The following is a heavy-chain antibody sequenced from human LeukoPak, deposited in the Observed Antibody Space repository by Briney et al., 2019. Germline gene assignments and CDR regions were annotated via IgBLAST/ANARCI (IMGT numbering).Heavy chain of an antibody. CDR2: ISSSSSYI. CDR3: ARDPEGHNWFDP. J-gene: IGHJ5*02. Sequence: PGGSLRLSCAASGFTFSSYSMNWVRQAPGKGLEWVSSISSSSSYIYYADSVKGRFTISRDNAKNSLYLQMNSLRAEDTAVYYCARDPEGHNWFDPWGQGTLVTVSS. CDR1: GFTFSSYS. V-gene: IGHV3-21*01.